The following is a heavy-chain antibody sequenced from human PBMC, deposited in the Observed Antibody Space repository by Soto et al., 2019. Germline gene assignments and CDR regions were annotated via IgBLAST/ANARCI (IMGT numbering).Heavy chain of an antibody. D-gene: IGHD6-13*01. Sequence: QVQLQESGPGLVKPSGTLSLTCAVSGGSISSSNWWSWVRQPPGKGLEWIGEIYHSGSTNYNPSLKSRVNISVDKSKNQFSLKLSSVTAADTAVYYCARDVHGVGYSSSWYGYWGQGTLVTVSS. CDR1: GGSISSSNW. CDR3: ARDVHGVGYSSSWYGY. CDR2: IYHSGST. V-gene: IGHV4-4*02. J-gene: IGHJ4*02.